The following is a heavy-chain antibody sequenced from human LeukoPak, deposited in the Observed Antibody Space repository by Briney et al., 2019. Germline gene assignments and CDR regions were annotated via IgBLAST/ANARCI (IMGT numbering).Heavy chain of an antibody. Sequence: GGSLRLSCAASGFTFSSYWMSWVRQAPGKWLEWGANIKQDGSEKQYVDSVKGRFAISRDNAENSLYLQMNSLKAEDTAVYYCGRFTRSGDSVYWGQGTLVTVSS. CDR3: GRFTRSGDSVY. CDR1: GFTFSSYW. V-gene: IGHV3-7*04. CDR2: IKQDGSEK. J-gene: IGHJ4*02. D-gene: IGHD7-27*01.